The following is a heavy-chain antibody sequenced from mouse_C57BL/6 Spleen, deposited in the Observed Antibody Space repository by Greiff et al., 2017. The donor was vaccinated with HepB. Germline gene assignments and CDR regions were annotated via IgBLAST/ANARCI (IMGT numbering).Heavy chain of an antibody. Sequence: EVKLVESGGGLVKPGGSLKLSCAASGFTFSSYAMSWVRQTPEKRLEWVATISDGGSYTYYPDNVKGRFTISRDNAKNNLYLQMSHLKSEDTAMYYCARSYDGYSFAYWGQGTLVTVSA. CDR3: ARSYDGYSFAY. D-gene: IGHD2-3*01. J-gene: IGHJ3*01. CDR2: ISDGGSYT. CDR1: GFTFSSYA. V-gene: IGHV5-4*03.